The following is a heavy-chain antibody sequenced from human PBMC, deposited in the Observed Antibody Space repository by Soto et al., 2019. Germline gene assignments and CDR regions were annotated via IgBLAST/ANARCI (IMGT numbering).Heavy chain of an antibody. Sequence: QVTLKESGPTLVKPTQTLTLTCTVSGLSLRTTGVGVGWVRQPPGKALEWLALLYWDDDQRYSPSLRSRLTIAKDISEKQVVLTMTNMDTVDTATYYCVQSLCGGDCLEIYASHAYNCLDVWGQGTTVTVSS. D-gene: IGHD2-21*02. V-gene: IGHV2-5*02. CDR3: VQSLCGGDCLEIYASHAYNCLDV. CDR1: GLSLRTTGVG. CDR2: LYWDDDQ. J-gene: IGHJ6*02.